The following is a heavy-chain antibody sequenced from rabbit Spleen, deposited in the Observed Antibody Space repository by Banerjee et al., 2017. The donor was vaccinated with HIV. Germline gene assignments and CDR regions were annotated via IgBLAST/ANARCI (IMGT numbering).Heavy chain of an antibody. CDR1: GLDLSSSYW. D-gene: IGHD4-2*01. J-gene: IGHJ4*01. Sequence: QEQLEESGGDLVKPGASLTLTCKASGLDLSSSYWICWVRQAPGKGLEWIACIDVVKSGNTYYASWAKGRFAISKTSSTTVTLQMTSLTAADTATYFCARDAAGREDFNLWGPGTLVTVS. CDR3: ARDAAGREDFNL. V-gene: IGHV1S45*01. CDR2: IDVVKSGNT.